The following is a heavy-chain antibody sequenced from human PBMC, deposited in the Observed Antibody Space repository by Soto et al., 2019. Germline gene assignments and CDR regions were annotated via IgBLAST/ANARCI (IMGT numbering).Heavy chain of an antibody. Sequence: QVQLVESGGGVVQPGRSLRLSCAASGFTFSSYGMHWVRQAPGKGLEWVAVIWYDGSNKYYADSVKGRFTISRDNSKNTLYLQMHSLRAEDTAVYYCARDGGSYYGWVTFYFQHWGQGTLVTVSS. J-gene: IGHJ1*01. V-gene: IGHV3-33*01. CDR3: ARDGGSYYGWVTFYFQH. D-gene: IGHD1-26*01. CDR2: IWYDGSNK. CDR1: GFTFSSYG.